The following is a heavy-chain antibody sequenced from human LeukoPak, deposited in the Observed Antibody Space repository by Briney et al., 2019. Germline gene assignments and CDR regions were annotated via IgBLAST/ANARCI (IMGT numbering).Heavy chain of an antibody. J-gene: IGHJ4*02. CDR1: GFTFTNFW. CDR3: ARGMVRGVSAFDY. D-gene: IGHD3-10*01. Sequence: GGSLRLSCTASGFTFTNFWMHWVRQAPGMGLVWVSRLPPDELDIIYADSVKGRFTVSRDNAKNTVYLQMNNLRAEDTAVYYCARGMVRGVSAFDYWGQGTLVTVSS. CDR2: LPPDELDI. V-gene: IGHV3-74*01.